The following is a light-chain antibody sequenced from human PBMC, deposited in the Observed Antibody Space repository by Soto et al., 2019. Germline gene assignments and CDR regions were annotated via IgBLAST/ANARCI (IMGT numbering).Light chain of an antibody. V-gene: IGLV1-44*01. CDR3: AAWDDSLDGGV. CDR1: SSNIGRNT. CDR2: SNN. J-gene: IGLJ1*01. Sequence: QPVLTQPPSASGTPGQRVTISCSGSSSNIGRNTVNWYQQLPGTAPKLLIYSNNQRPSGVPDRFSGSKSGTSASLAISGLQSEDEADYYCAAWDDSLDGGVFGTGTKVTVL.